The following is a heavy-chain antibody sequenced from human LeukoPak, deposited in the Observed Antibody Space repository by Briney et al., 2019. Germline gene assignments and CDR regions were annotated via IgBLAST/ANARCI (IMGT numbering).Heavy chain of an antibody. Sequence: GGSLRLSCAASGFTFSSYSMNWVRQAPGKGLEWVSSISSSSSYIYYADSVKGRFTISRDNAKNSLYLQMNSLRAEDTAVYYCARDYGGNSGRDTYDAFDIWGQGTMVTVSS. V-gene: IGHV3-21*01. CDR3: ARDYGGNSGRDTYDAFDI. J-gene: IGHJ3*02. D-gene: IGHD4-23*01. CDR1: GFTFSSYS. CDR2: ISSSSSYI.